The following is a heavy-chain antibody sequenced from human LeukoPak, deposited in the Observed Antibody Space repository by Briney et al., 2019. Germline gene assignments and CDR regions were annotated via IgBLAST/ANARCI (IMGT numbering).Heavy chain of an antibody. CDR2: IKQDGSEI. CDR1: GFTSGDYF. Sequence: GGSLRLSCAAPGFTSGDYFMSWVRQAPGKGLEWVANIKQDGSEIYYVDSVKGRFTISRDNARNSLYLQMNSLRAEDTAMYYCARHKSSPFFDYWGQGTLVTVSS. D-gene: IGHD2-21*01. CDR3: ARHKSSPFFDY. J-gene: IGHJ4*02. V-gene: IGHV3-7*01.